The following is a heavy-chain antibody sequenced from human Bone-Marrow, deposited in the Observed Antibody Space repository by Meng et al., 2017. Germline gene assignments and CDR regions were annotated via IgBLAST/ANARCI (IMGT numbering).Heavy chain of an antibody. V-gene: IGHV3-9*01. CDR2: ISWNSGSI. Sequence: SLKISCAASGFTFDDYAMHWVRQAPGKGLEWVSGISWNSGSIGYADSVKGRFTISRDNAKNSLYLQMNSLRAEDTALYYCAKERYYGMDVWGQGTTVTSSS. CDR3: AKERYYGMDV. J-gene: IGHJ6*01. CDR1: GFTFDDYA.